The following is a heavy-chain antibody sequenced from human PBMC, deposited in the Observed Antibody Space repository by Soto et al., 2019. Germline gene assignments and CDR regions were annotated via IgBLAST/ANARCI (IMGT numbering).Heavy chain of an antibody. J-gene: IGHJ4*02. CDR1: GFTVSTYS. CDR2: ISRGDTYI. D-gene: IGHD5-12*01. CDR3: ARVGVSGYGDFDY. Sequence: SLRLSCAASGFTVSTYSMNWVRQAPGKGLEWVSSISRGDTYIYYTDSVKGRFAISRDNAKNSLYLQMNSLRAEDTAVYYCARVGVSGYGDFDYWGQGTLVTVSS. V-gene: IGHV3-21*01.